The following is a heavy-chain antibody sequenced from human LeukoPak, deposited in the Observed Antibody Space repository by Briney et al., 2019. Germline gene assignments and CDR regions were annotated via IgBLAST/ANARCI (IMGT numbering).Heavy chain of an antibody. V-gene: IGHV3-53*01. Sequence: GGSLRLSCSFSGLIASSNYMAWVRQAPGKGLQWISFIYGGGNTLYADSVMGRFSISRDNSKTTLYLQMNSLRAEDTAIYYCATGGRSGMAFDFWGQGTLVTVSS. CDR2: IYGGGNT. CDR1: GLIASSNY. D-gene: IGHD5-24*01. CDR3: ATGGRSGMAFDF. J-gene: IGHJ4*02.